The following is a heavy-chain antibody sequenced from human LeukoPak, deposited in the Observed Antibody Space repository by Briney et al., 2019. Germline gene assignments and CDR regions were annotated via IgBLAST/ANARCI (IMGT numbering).Heavy chain of an antibody. CDR1: GXTFSSYE. V-gene: IGHV3-48*03. CDR2: ISSSGSTI. J-gene: IGHJ5*02. CDR3: ASSYCSGGSCYSWWFDP. Sequence: GGSLRLSCAASGXTFSSYEVNWVRQAPGKGLEWVSYISSSGSTIYYADSVKGRFTISRDNAKNSLYLQMNSLRAEDTAIYYCASSYCSGGSCYSWWFDPWGQGTLVTVSS. D-gene: IGHD2-15*01.